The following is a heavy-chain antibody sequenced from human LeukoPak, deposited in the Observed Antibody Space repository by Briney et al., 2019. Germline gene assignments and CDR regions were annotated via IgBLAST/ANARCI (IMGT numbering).Heavy chain of an antibody. J-gene: IGHJ6*03. D-gene: IGHD6-13*01. V-gene: IGHV4-61*02. CDR1: GDSISSGSYY. Sequence: RASQTLSLTCTVSGDSISSGSYYWSWIRQPAGKGLEWIGRIYSNGDTKFNPSLKSRATISLDTSKNQFSLKLSSATAADTAVYYCASRHSKQQPYYYYMDIWGKGTTVTVSS. CDR2: IYSNGDT. CDR3: ASRHSKQQPYYYYMDI.